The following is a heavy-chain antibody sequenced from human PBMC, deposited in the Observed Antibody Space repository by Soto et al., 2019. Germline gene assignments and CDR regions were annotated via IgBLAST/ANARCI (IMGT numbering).Heavy chain of an antibody. D-gene: IGHD3-10*01. J-gene: IGHJ5*02. CDR1: GGSISSGGYY. CDR2: IYYSGSA. V-gene: IGHV4-61*08. Sequence: SSETLSLTCTVSGGSISSGGYYWSWIRQHPGKGLEWIGYIYYSGSAYYNPSLKSRVTISVDTSKNQFSLKLSSVTAADTAVYYCARVDYGSGRNWFDPWGQGTLVTVSS. CDR3: ARVDYGSGRNWFDP.